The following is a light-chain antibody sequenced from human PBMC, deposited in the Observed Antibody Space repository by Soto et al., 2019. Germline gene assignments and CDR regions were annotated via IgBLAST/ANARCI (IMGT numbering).Light chain of an antibody. CDR1: QSISSW. V-gene: IGKV1-5*01. CDR3: QQYNSSPLT. CDR2: EGS. Sequence: DIQMTQSPSTLSASVGDRVTITCRANQSISSWLAWYQQKPGKAPNLLISEGSTLQSGVPSRFSGSGSGTEFTLTICSLQPDDLATYFCQQYNSSPLTFGGGTKVDIK. J-gene: IGKJ4*01.